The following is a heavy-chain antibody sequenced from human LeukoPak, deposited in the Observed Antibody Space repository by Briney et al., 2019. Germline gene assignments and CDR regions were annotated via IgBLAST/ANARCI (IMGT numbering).Heavy chain of an antibody. CDR1: GGSISSSNW. J-gene: IGHJ4*02. CDR2: IYHSGST. D-gene: IGHD3-22*01. Sequence: SETLSLTCSVSGGSISSSNWWSWVRQPPGKGLEWIGEIYHSGSTNYNPSLKSRVTISVDKSKNQFSLKLSSVTAADTAVYYCAREIDYYDSSTYFDYWGQGTLVTVSS. V-gene: IGHV4-4*02. CDR3: AREIDYYDSSTYFDY.